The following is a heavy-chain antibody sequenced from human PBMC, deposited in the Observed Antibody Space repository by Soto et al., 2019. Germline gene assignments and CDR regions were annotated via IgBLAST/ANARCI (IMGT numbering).Heavy chain of an antibody. J-gene: IGHJ4*02. CDR2: IKSKTDGGTT. CDR1: GFTFSNAW. D-gene: IGHD2-8*01. CDR3: TRDTQDCTIGVCYMFDY. V-gene: IGHV3-15*01. Sequence: EVQLVESGGGLVKPGGSLRLSCAASGFTFSNAWMSWVRQAPGKGLEWVGRIKSKTDGGTTDYAAHVKGRFTISRDDSKNTLYLQMNSLKTEDTAVYYCTRDTQDCTIGVCYMFDYWGQGTLVSVSS.